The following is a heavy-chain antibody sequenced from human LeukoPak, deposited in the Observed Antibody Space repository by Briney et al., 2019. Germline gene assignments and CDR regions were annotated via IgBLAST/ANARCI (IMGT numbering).Heavy chain of an antibody. CDR1: GGSISSYY. CDR2: IYYSGST. J-gene: IGHJ4*02. D-gene: IGHD1-20*01. V-gene: IGHV4-59*12. Sequence: SETLSLTCTVSGGSISSYYWSWIRQPPGKGLEWIGYIYYSGSTNYNPSLKSRVTISVDTSKNQFSLKLSSVTAADTAVYYCARRVTGTTLYFDPYYFDYWGQGTLVTVSS. CDR3: ARRVTGTTLYFDPYYFDY.